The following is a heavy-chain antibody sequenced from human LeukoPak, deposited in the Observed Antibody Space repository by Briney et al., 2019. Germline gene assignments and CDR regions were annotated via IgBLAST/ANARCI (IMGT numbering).Heavy chain of an antibody. CDR1: GGAFSDYY. Sequence: PSETLSLTCGVSGGAFSDYYWSWIRQAPGKGLEWIGEMIQSGSSNYNPSLRSRVTISGDTSRNQFSLKLNSLTAADAAVYYCARGNIVATILGGLHGTTAFDFWGQGILVTVSS. CDR2: MIQSGSS. J-gene: IGHJ4*02. D-gene: IGHD5-12*01. CDR3: ARGNIVATILGGLHGTTAFDF. V-gene: IGHV4-34*01.